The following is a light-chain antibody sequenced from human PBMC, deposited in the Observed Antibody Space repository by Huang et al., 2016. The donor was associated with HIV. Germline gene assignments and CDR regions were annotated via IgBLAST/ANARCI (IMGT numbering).Light chain of an antibody. CDR2: KAS. CDR1: KSIGTW. J-gene: IGKJ1*01. V-gene: IGKV1-5*03. Sequence: DIQMTQSPSALSASVGDRVTITCRASKSIGTWLAWYQQKPGKPPKILIYKASTLQGGVPSRFGGGGSGTEFTLTISSLQPDDFATYFCQQYNSYSGKFGQGTKVE. CDR3: QQYNSYSGK.